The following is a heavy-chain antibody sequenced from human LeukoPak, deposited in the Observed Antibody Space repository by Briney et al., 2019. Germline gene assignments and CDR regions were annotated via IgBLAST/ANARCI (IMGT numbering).Heavy chain of an antibody. D-gene: IGHD3-22*01. CDR1: GGSISGYY. CDR3: ARDYYDNRGDAFDI. J-gene: IGHJ3*02. Sequence: PSETLSLTCTVSGGSISGYYWSWIRQPPGKGLEWIGYISYIGSTNYKPSLKSRVTISVDTSKNQFSLKLSSVTAADTAVYYCARDYYDNRGDAFDIWGQGTMVTVSS. V-gene: IGHV4-59*01. CDR2: ISYIGST.